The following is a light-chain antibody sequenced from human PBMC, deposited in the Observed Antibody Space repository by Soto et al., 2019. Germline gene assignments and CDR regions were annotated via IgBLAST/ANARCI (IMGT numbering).Light chain of an antibody. CDR3: SSYTSSSTLYV. V-gene: IGLV2-14*01. CDR2: DVS. J-gene: IGLJ1*01. Sequence: QSVLTQPASVSGSPGQSITISCTGTSSDVGGYNYVSWYQQHPGKAPKLVIYDVSNRPSGVSNRISGSKSGNTASLTISGLQAEDEADYYCSSYTSSSTLYVFGTGTKVTVL. CDR1: SSDVGGYNY.